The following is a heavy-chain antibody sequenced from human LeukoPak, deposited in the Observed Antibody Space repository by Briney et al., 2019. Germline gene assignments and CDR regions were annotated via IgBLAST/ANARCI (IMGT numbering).Heavy chain of an antibody. Sequence: GASVKVSCKASAYTFSSYLVHWVRQAPGQGLEWMGWINPNSGGTNYAQKFQGRVTMTRDTSISTAYMELSRLRSDDTAVYYCARDQAVAGPYYYYGMDVWGQGTTVTVSS. CDR3: ARDQAVAGPYYYYGMDV. CDR1: AYTFSSYL. J-gene: IGHJ6*02. V-gene: IGHV1-2*02. D-gene: IGHD6-19*01. CDR2: INPNSGGT.